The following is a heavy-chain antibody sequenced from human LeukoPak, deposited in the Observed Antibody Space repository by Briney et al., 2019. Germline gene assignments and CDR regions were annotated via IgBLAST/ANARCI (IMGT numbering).Heavy chain of an antibody. V-gene: IGHV1-18*01. Sequence: VASMKVSCKASGYTFTSYGISWVRQAPGQGLEWMGWISAYNGNTNYAQKLQGRVTMTTDTSTSTAYTELRSLRSDDTAVYYCARDIRGDSSGYYPDYWGQGTLVTVSS. D-gene: IGHD3-22*01. CDR1: GYTFTSYG. CDR3: ARDIRGDSSGYYPDY. CDR2: ISAYNGNT. J-gene: IGHJ4*02.